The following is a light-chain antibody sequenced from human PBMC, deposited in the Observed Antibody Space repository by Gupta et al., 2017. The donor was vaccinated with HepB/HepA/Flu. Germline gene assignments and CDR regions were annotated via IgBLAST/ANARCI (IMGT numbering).Light chain of an antibody. CDR1: QSVSRN. V-gene: IGKV3-15*01. Sequence: EIVMTQSPATLSVSPGERATLSCRASQSVSRNLAWYQQKPGQAPRLLIYDASTRDTGIPARFSGSGYGTEFTLTISSRQSEDFAVYYCQQYNNWPPWTFGQGTKVEIK. CDR2: DAS. J-gene: IGKJ1*01. CDR3: QQYNNWPPWT.